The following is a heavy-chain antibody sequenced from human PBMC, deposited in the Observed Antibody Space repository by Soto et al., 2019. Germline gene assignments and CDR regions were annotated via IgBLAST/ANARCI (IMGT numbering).Heavy chain of an antibody. V-gene: IGHV3-33*01. CDR2: IWYDGSNK. CDR1: GSTFSSYG. J-gene: IGHJ4*02. D-gene: IGHD5-12*01. CDR3: ARGGMATSFDY. Sequence: ESGGGVVQPGRSLRLSCAASGSTFSSYGMHWVRQAPGKGLEWVAVIWYDGSNKYYADSVKGRFTISRDNSKNTLYLQMNSLRAEDTAVYYCARGGMATSFDYWGQGTLVTVSS.